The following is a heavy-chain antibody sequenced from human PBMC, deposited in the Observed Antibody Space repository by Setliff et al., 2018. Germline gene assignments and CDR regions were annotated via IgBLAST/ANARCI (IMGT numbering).Heavy chain of an antibody. CDR3: ARTGSGSGCYAGLES. D-gene: IGHD2-15*01. J-gene: IGHJ4*02. V-gene: IGHV3-30-3*01. CDR2: IWDDGGNK. CDR1: GFTFSTYR. Sequence: GGSLRLSCAASGFTFSTYRMHWVRQAPGKGLEWVAVIWDDGGNKYQADSVKGRFTISRDNSKNTLYLQMNSLRPEDTAVYYCARTGSGSGCYAGLESWGQGAPVTVSS.